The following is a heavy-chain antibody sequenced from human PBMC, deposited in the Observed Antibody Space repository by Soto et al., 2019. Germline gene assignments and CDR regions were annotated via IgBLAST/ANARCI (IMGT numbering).Heavy chain of an antibody. CDR1: GASISSYY. J-gene: IGHJ5*02. CDR3: ARGVGSGRGAWFDP. CDR2: IYYSGST. V-gene: IGHV4-59*01. D-gene: IGHD3-10*01. Sequence: SETLSLTCTVSGASISSYYWSWIRPPPGKGLEWIGYIYYSGSTNYNPSLKSRVTISVDTSKNQFSLKLSSVTAADTAVYYCARGVGSGRGAWFDPWGQGTLVTVSS.